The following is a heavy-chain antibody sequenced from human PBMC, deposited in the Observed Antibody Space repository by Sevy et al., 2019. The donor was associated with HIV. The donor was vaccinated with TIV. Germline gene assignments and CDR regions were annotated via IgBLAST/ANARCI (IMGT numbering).Heavy chain of an antibody. Sequence: GGSLRLSCAASGFTFSSYAMNWVRRAPVKGLEWVSGLSGSGGSGDKTNYADSVKGRFTISRDDSKNSLYLQLNSLRAEDTAIYYCARKYDSSGYFDYWGQGTLVTVSS. D-gene: IGHD3-22*01. J-gene: IGHJ4*02. V-gene: IGHV3-23*01. CDR1: GFTFSSYA. CDR3: ARKYDSSGYFDY. CDR2: LSGSGGSGDKT.